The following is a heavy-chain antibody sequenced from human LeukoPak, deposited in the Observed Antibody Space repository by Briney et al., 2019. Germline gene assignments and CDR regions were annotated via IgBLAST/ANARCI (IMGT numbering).Heavy chain of an antibody. V-gene: IGHV1-2*06. D-gene: IGHD6-6*01. CDR1: GYTFTGYY. J-gene: IGHJ4*02. CDR2: INPNSGGT. CDR3: ARYSSSPESIDY. Sequence: ASVKVSCKASGYTFTGYYMHWVRQAPGQGLEWMGRINPNSGGTNYAQKFQGRATMTRDTSISTAYMELSRLRSDDTAVYYCARYSSSPESIDYWGQGTLVTVSS.